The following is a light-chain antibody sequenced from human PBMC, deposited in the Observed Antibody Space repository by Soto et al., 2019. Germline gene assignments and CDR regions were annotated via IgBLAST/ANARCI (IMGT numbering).Light chain of an antibody. V-gene: IGKV2-28*01. J-gene: IGKJ1*01. Sequence: DIVITQSPLSLPFTPVDPSSISCGSSQSLLHSNGYNYLDWYLQKPGQSPQLLIYLGSNRASGVPDRFSGSGSGTDFTLKISRVEAEDVGVYYCMQPLQSWTFGQGTKVDIK. CDR1: QSLLHSNGYNY. CDR2: LGS. CDR3: MQPLQSWT.